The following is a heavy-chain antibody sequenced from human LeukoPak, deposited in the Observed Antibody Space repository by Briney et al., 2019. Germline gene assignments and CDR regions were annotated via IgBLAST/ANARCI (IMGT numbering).Heavy chain of an antibody. CDR3: ARDKQPGDY. J-gene: IGHJ4*02. CDR1: GGSISSYY. D-gene: IGHD5-18*01. CDR2: MYYSGST. Sequence: SETLSLTCTVSGGSISSYYRSWIRQPPGKGLEWIGYMYYSGSTTYNPSLKSRVTISVDTSKNQLSLKLSSVTAADTAVYYCARDKQPGDYWGQGTLVTVSS. V-gene: IGHV4-59*01.